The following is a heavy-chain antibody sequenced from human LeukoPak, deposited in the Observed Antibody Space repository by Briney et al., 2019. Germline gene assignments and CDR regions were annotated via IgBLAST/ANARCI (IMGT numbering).Heavy chain of an antibody. CDR1: GYTLTGHY. CDR3: ARGSTVGATESLGFDY. J-gene: IGHJ4*02. Sequence: GASVKVSCKASGYTLTGHYIHWVRQAPGQGLEWMGWINPNSGDTHYAQNFQGRVTMTRDTSISTACMELSRLRSDDTAMYYCARGSTVGATESLGFDYWGQGTPVTVSS. D-gene: IGHD1-26*01. CDR2: INPNSGDT. V-gene: IGHV1-2*02.